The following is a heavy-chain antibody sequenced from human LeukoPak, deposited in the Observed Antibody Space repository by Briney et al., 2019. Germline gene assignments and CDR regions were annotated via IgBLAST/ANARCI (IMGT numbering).Heavy chain of an antibody. CDR2: ISYSGSI. V-gene: IGHV4-39*07. CDR1: GGSISTTSYH. Sequence: SETLSLTCAVSGGSISTTSYHWGWIRQPPGKGLEWIGTISYSGSINYNPPLKSRVTISVDTSKNQFSLKLTSVTAADTAVYYCAREDPRGDWVGPFDYWGQGTLVTVSS. D-gene: IGHD2-21*02. CDR3: AREDPRGDWVGPFDY. J-gene: IGHJ4*02.